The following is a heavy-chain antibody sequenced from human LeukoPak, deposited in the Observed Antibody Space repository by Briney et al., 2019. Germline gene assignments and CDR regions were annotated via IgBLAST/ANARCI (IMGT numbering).Heavy chain of an antibody. CDR2: IYYSGST. J-gene: IGHJ3*02. D-gene: IGHD4-17*01. Sequence: SETLSLTCTXSGDSISSYYWSWIRQPPGKGLEWIGYIYYSGSTNYNPSLKSRVTISVDTSKNQFSLKLSSVTAADTAVYYCARSEATVTTFSGPENAFDIWGQGTMVTVSS. V-gene: IGHV4-59*01. CDR3: ARSEATVTTFSGPENAFDI. CDR1: GDSISSYY.